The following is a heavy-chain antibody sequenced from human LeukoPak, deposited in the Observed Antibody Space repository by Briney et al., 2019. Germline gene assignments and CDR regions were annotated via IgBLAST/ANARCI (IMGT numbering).Heavy chain of an antibody. CDR2: INAGNGNT. V-gene: IGHV1-3*01. J-gene: IGHJ6*02. CDR1: GYTFTIYA. D-gene: IGHD5-12*01. CDR3: ARAVATTGSGYYYGMDV. Sequence: GASVTVSCTASGYTFTIYAMHWVRQAPGQRLEWMGWINAGNGNTKYSQKFQGRVTITRDTSASTAYMELSSLRSEDTAVYYCARAVATTGSGYYYGMDVWGQGTTVTVSS.